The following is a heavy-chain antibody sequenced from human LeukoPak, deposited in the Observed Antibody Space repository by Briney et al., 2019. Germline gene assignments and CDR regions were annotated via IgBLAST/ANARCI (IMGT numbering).Heavy chain of an antibody. CDR1: GFTFSSYA. Sequence: PGASLRLSCAASGFTFSSYAMSWVRQAPGKGLEWVSAISGSGGSTYYAGSVKGRFTISRDKSKNTLYLQMNSLRAEDTAVYYCAKDQIVVVPAALDYWGQGTLVTVSS. CDR3: AKDQIVVVPAALDY. J-gene: IGHJ4*02. V-gene: IGHV3-23*01. D-gene: IGHD2-2*01. CDR2: ISGSGGST.